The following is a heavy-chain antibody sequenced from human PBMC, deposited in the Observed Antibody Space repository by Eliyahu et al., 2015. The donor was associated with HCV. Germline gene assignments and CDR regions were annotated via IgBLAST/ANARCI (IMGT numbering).Heavy chain of an antibody. CDR1: GFTLSSYS. D-gene: IGHD4-23*01. Sequence: EVQLVESGGGLVQPGGSLRLSCAASGFTLSSYSMNWVRQAPGKGLEWVSYISSSSSTIYYADSVKGRFTISRDNAKNSLYLQMNSLRAEDTAVYYCARDRYGGNSGRAFDIWGQGTMVTVSS. CDR3: ARDRYGGNSGRAFDI. V-gene: IGHV3-48*01. J-gene: IGHJ3*02. CDR2: ISSSSSTI.